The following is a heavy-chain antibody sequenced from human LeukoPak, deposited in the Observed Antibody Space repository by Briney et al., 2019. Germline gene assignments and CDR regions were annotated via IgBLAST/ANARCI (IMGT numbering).Heavy chain of an antibody. D-gene: IGHD3-22*01. CDR3: VRSAFHAGSGNYYDY. CDR1: GFTFSNYW. CDR2: IDNAGSIT. V-gene: IGHV3-74*03. Sequence: GGSLRLSCAASGFTFSNYWIHWVRQAPGKGLVWVSLIDNAGSITTYADAVKGRFTISRYNAENTLYLQMNSLRVEDTAVYYCVRSAFHAGSGNYYDYWGQGTLVTVSS. J-gene: IGHJ4*02.